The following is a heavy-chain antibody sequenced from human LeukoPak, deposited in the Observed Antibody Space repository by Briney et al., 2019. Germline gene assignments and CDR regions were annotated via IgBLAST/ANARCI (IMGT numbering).Heavy chain of an antibody. CDR2: VSSSSSYI. CDR1: GFTFSSYS. V-gene: IGHV3-21*01. Sequence: GGSLRLSCAASGFTFSSYSMNWVRQAPGKGLEWVSSVSSSSSYIYYADSVKGRFTISRDNAKNSLYLQMNSLRAEDTAVYYCARPTSTDAFDIWGQGTTVTVSS. J-gene: IGHJ3*02. CDR3: ARPTSTDAFDI.